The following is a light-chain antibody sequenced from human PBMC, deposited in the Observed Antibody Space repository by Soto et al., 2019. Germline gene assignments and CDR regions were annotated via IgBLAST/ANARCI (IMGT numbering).Light chain of an antibody. Sequence: EIVMTQSPATPSVSPGERATLSCRASQSVSRNLALYQQKPGQAPRLLIYGASTRATGIPARFSGSGSGTEFTLTISSLQSEDFAVYYCQQYNKWPPGRTFGQGTKVEIK. CDR2: GAS. J-gene: IGKJ1*01. V-gene: IGKV3-15*01. CDR1: QSVSRN. CDR3: QQYNKWPPGRT.